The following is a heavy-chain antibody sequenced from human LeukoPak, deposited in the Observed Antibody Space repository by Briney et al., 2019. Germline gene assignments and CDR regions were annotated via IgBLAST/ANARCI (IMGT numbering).Heavy chain of an antibody. CDR3: ATRTPYYDFWSGNIFLAY. CDR2: FDPEDGET. J-gene: IGHJ4*02. Sequence: EASVKVSCKVPGYTLTELSMHWVRQAPGKGLEWMGGFDPEDGETIYAQKFQGRVTMTEDTPTDTAYMELSSLRSEDTAVYYCATRTPYYDFWSGNIFLAYWGQGTLVTVSS. D-gene: IGHD3-3*01. CDR1: GYTLTELS. V-gene: IGHV1-24*01.